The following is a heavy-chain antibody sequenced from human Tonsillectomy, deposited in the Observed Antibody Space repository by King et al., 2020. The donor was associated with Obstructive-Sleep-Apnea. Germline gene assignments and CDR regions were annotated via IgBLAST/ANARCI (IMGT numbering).Heavy chain of an antibody. D-gene: IGHD2-21*02. CDR3: ARTDLAYCGSDCYPYYFDY. CDR1: GYSISSGYY. V-gene: IGHV4-38-2*02. CDR2: IFHSGST. J-gene: IGHJ4*02. Sequence: VQLQESGPGLVKPSETLSLTCSVSGYSISSGYYWGWIRQPPGKGLEWIGSIFHSGSTYYNPSLKSRVTISVDTSKNQFSLKLSSVTAADTAVYYCARTDLAYCGSDCYPYYFDYWGQGTLVTASS.